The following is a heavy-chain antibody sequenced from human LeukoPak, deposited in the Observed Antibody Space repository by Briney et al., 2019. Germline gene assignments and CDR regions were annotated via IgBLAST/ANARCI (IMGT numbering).Heavy chain of an antibody. V-gene: IGHV3-23*01. D-gene: IGHD3-22*01. CDR3: ARGAPYDSSGYYAYFDY. CDR2: ISGSGGST. J-gene: IGHJ4*02. CDR1: GFTFSSYA. Sequence: PGGSLRLSCAASGFTFSSYAMSWVRQAPGKGLEWVSAISGSGGSTYYADSVKGRFTISRDNSKNTLYLQMNSLRAEDTAVYYCARGAPYDSSGYYAYFDYWGQGTLVTVSS.